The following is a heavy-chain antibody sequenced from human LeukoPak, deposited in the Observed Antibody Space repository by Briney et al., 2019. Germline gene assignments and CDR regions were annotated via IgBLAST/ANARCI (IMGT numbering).Heavy chain of an antibody. CDR1: GYTFTGYY. J-gene: IGHJ6*03. CDR3: ARDSAPIFGVVTQGYYYYMDV. Sequence: ASVKVSCKASGYTFTGYYMHWVRQAPGQGLEWMGWINPNSGGTNYAQKFQGRVTMTRDTSISTAYMELSRLRSDDTAVYYCARDSAPIFGVVTQGYYYYMDVWGKGTTVTVSS. CDR2: INPNSGGT. D-gene: IGHD3-3*01. V-gene: IGHV1-2*02.